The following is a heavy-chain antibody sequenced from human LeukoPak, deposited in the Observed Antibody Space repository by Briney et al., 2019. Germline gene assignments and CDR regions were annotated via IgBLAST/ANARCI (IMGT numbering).Heavy chain of an antibody. CDR1: GFTFSTYG. Sequence: PGGSLRLSCAASGFTFSTYGMHWVRQAPGKGLEWVAVILNDGSSARCADSVRGRFTTSRDNSKNTLYLQMNSLRAEDTAVYYCARDSITGDNSLDYWGRGTLVTVSS. CDR3: ARDSITGDNSLDY. D-gene: IGHD7-27*01. CDR2: ILNDGSSA. J-gene: IGHJ4*02. V-gene: IGHV3-33*05.